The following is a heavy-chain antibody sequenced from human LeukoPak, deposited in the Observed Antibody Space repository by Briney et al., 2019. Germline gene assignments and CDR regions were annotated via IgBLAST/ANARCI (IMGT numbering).Heavy chain of an antibody. CDR3: ASGPAIVVVNLDY. V-gene: IGHV1-2*02. J-gene: IGHJ4*02. CDR1: GYTFTGYY. CDR2: INPNSGGT. Sequence: ASVKVSCKASGYTFTGYYMHWVRQAPGQGLEWMGWINPNSGGTNYAQKFQGRATMTRDTSISTAYMELSRLRSDDTAVYYCASGPAIVVVNLDYWGQGTLVTVSS. D-gene: IGHD3-22*01.